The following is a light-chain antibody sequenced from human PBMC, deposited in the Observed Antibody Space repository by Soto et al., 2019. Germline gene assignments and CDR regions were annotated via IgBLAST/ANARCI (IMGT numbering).Light chain of an antibody. V-gene: IGLV1-47*02. CDR2: SNN. CDR1: SSNIGRNY. J-gene: IGLJ1*01. Sequence: QSAVTQPPSASGTAGQRVTISCSGSSSNIGRNYVYWYHQVPGTAPKLLIYSNNQRPSGVPDRFSGSKSGTSASLAISGLRSEDEADYYCAVWDDSVRGYVFATGTKLTVL. CDR3: AVWDDSVRGYV.